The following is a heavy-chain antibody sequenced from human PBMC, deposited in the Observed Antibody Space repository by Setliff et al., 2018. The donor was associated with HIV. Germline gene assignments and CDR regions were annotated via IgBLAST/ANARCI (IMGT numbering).Heavy chain of an antibody. V-gene: IGHV4-4*09. CDR1: GGSISSYY. D-gene: IGHD5-12*01. CDR2: INTSGTT. CDR3: ARGYTGYDSLHY. J-gene: IGHJ4*02. Sequence: PSETLSLTCTVSGGSISSYYWSWIRQPPGKGLEWIGYINTSGTTNYNPSLKSRVTISVDTSKNQFSLKLSSVTAADTAVYYCARGYTGYDSLHYWGQGTLVTVSS.